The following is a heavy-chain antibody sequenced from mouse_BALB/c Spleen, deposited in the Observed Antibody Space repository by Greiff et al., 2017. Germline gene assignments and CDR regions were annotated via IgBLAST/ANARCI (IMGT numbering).Heavy chain of an antibody. J-gene: IGHJ4*01. V-gene: IGHV5-4*02. CDR3: ARWLLRGYYAMDY. CDR2: ISDGGSYT. Sequence: EVHLVESGGGLVKPGGSLNLSCAASGFSFSDYYMYWVRQTPEKRLEWVATISDGGSYTYYPDSVKGRFTISRDNAKNNLYLQMSSLKSEDTAMYYCARWLLRGYYAMDYWGQGTSVTVSS. CDR1: GFSFSDYY. D-gene: IGHD2-3*01.